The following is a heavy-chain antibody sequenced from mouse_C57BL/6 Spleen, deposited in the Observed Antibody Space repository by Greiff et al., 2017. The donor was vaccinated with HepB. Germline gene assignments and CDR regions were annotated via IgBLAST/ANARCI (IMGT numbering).Heavy chain of an antibody. V-gene: IGHV1-26*01. CDR1: GYTFTDYY. J-gene: IGHJ4*01. CDR3: ARGLRYAMDY. D-gene: IGHD1-1*01. CDR2: INPNNGGT. Sequence: EVQLQQSGPELVKPGASVKISCKASGYTFTDYYMNWVKQSHGKSLEWIGDINPNNGGTSYNQKFKGKVTLTVDKSSSTAYMELRSLTSEDSAVYYCARGLRYAMDYWGQGTSVTVSS.